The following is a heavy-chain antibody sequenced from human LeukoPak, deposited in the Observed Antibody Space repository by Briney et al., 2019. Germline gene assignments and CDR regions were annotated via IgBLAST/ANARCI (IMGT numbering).Heavy chain of an antibody. Sequence: PGGSLRLSCAASGFTFSSYWMSWVRQAPGKGLEWVANIKQDGSEKYYVDSVKGRFTISRDNAKNSLYLQTNSLRAEDTAVYYCARMLSSGWYREFDYWGQGTLVTVSS. J-gene: IGHJ4*02. CDR2: IKQDGSEK. V-gene: IGHV3-7*01. D-gene: IGHD6-19*01. CDR1: GFTFSSYW. CDR3: ARMLSSGWYREFDY.